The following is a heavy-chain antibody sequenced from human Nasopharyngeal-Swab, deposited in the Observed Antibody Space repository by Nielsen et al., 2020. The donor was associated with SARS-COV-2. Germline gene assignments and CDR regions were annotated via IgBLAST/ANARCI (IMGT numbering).Heavy chain of an antibody. Sequence: SETLSLTCAVYGGSFSGYYWSWIRQPPGKGLEWIGEINHSVSTNYNPSLKSRVTISVDTSKNQFSLKLSSVTAADTAVYYCARGIDYDILTGYWGIGYYYYYMDVWGKGTTVTVSS. D-gene: IGHD3-9*01. CDR3: ARGIDYDILTGYWGIGYYYYYMDV. J-gene: IGHJ6*03. CDR1: GGSFSGYY. CDR2: INHSVST. V-gene: IGHV4-34*01.